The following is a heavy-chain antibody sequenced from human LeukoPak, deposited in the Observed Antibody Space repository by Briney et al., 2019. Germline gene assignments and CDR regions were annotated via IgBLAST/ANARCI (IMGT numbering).Heavy chain of an antibody. J-gene: IGHJ4*02. Sequence: ASVKVSCKASGYTFTMYYIHWVRQAPGQGLEWMAMINPSDGATTYAQRFQGRVTMTEETTTDTAYMELSSLRSDDTAVHYCAAGGQWDLLDYWGQGTLVTVSS. D-gene: IGHD1-26*01. CDR3: AAGGQWDLLDY. CDR1: GYTFTMYY. V-gene: IGHV1-46*01. CDR2: INPSDGAT.